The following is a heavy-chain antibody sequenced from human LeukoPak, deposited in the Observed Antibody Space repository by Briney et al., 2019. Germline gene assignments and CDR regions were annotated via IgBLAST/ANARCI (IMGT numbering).Heavy chain of an antibody. V-gene: IGHV3-23*01. CDR2: ISGSGGNT. Sequence: GGSLRLSCTASGFSFSSFAMTWVRQAPGKGLEWVSVISGSGGNTYYADSVKGRFTISRDNSNNTLFLQMNSLGAEDTAVYYCAKDYSHPYIMDVWGQGTTVTVSS. J-gene: IGHJ6*02. CDR3: AKDYSHPYIMDV. D-gene: IGHD2-21*01. CDR1: GFSFSSFA.